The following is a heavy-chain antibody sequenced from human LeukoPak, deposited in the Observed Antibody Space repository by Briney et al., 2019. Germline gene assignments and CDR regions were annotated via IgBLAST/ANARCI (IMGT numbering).Heavy chain of an antibody. J-gene: IGHJ4*02. CDR2: ISAYNGNT. D-gene: IGHD1-14*01. V-gene: IGHV1-18*01. CDR1: GYTFTSYG. Sequence: ASVKVSCKASGYTFTSYGISWVRQAPGQGLEWMGWISAYNGNTNYVQKLQGRVTMTTDTSTSTAYMELRSLRSDDTAVYYCARDMDLPVPLDYWGQGTLVPVSS. CDR3: ARDMDLPVPLDY.